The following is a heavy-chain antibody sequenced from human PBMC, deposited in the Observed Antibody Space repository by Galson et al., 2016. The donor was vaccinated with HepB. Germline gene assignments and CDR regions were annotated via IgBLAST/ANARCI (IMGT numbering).Heavy chain of an antibody. CDR2: ISTTGDNI. Sequence: SLRLSCAASGLTLSDYYMSWIRQAPGKGLEWLSYISTTGDNIYYSDSVKGRFTISRDKAKNSLYLQMNSLRADDSATYFCARNALDFGLVSYYWGQGALVTVSS. J-gene: IGHJ4*02. D-gene: IGHD3-3*01. CDR1: GLTLSDYY. V-gene: IGHV3-11*01. CDR3: ARNALDFGLVSYY.